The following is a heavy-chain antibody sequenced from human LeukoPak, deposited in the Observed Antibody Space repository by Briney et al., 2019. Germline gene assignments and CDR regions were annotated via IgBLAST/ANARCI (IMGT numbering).Heavy chain of an antibody. V-gene: IGHV6-1*01. D-gene: IGHD3-10*01. Sequence: SQTLSLTCAISGDTFSSDSAAWNWIRQSPSRGLEWLGRTYYRSKWYSDYALSVKSRITINPDTSKNQFSLQLNSATPEDTAVYYCAREWPLLWFGAARYYFDYWGQGTLVTVSS. CDR2: TYYRSKWYS. J-gene: IGHJ4*02. CDR1: GDTFSSDSAA. CDR3: AREWPLLWFGAARYYFDY.